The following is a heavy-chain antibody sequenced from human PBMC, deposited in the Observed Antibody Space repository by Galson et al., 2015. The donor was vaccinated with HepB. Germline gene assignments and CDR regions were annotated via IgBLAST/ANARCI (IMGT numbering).Heavy chain of an antibody. D-gene: IGHD3-3*01. J-gene: IGHJ3*02. CDR1: GGTFSSYA. CDR2: IIPIFGTA. Sequence: SVKVSCKASGGTFSSYAISWVRQAPGQGLEWMGGIIPIFGTANYAQKFQGRVTITADESTSTAYMELSSLRSEDTAVYYCARYRRRSGYHAFDIWGQGTMVTVSS. V-gene: IGHV1-69*13. CDR3: ARYRRRSGYHAFDI.